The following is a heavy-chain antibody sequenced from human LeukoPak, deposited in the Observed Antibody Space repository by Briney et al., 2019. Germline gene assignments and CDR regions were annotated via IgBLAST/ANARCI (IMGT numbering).Heavy chain of an antibody. CDR1: GFXFSNFG. CDR2: ISSTGSTR. CDR3: ARDLVSGAHTFDT. Sequence: GRSLRLSCATSGFXFSNFGLNWVRQAPGKGLQWVSFISSTGSTRYYADSVRGRFTISRDNARNSLYLEMSSLRAEDTAIYYCARDLVSGAHTFDTWGQGTVVTVSS. D-gene: IGHD2-8*01. J-gene: IGHJ3*02. V-gene: IGHV3-48*03.